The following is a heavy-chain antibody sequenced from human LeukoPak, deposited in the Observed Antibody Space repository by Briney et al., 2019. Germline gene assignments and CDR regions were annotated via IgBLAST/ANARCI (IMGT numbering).Heavy chain of an antibody. V-gene: IGHV3-7*01. D-gene: IGHD3-3*01. CDR3: ARAPYLLGVDTFDY. CDR1: GFTFSSYW. J-gene: IGHJ4*02. Sequence: GGSLRLSCAASGFTFSSYWMSWVRRAPGKGLEWVANIKQDGSEEYYVDSVKGRFTISRDNAKNSLYLQMNSLRAEDTAVYYCARAPYLLGVDTFDYWGQGTLVTVSS. CDR2: IKQDGSEE.